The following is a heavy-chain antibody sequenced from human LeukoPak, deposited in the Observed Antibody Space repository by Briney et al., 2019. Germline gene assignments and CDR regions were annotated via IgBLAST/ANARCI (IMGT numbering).Heavy chain of an antibody. CDR3: ARRYITGWHFDY. V-gene: IGHV3-66*01. D-gene: IGHD1-20*01. J-gene: IGHJ4*02. Sequence: GRSLRLSCATSGFPVSSNYMSWVRQAPGKGLEWVAVIYADGDIYYADSVKGRFTISRDNSENTLYLQMNSLRAEDTAVYYCARRYITGWHFDYWGQGTLVTVSS. CDR2: IYADGDI. CDR1: GFPVSSNY.